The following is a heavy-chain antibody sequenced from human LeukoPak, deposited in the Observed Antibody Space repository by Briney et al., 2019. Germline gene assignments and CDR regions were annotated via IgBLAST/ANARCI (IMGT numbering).Heavy chain of an antibody. CDR1: GFAFSSYA. J-gene: IGHJ4*02. V-gene: IGHV3-23*01. CDR3: AKGQRGYSYGRDY. D-gene: IGHD5-18*01. Sequence: PGGSLRLSCAASGFAFSSYAMSWVRQAPGKGLEWVSAISGSGGSTYYADSVKGRFTISRDNSKNTLYLQMNSLRAEDTAVYYCAKGQRGYSYGRDYWGQGTLVTVSS. CDR2: ISGSGGST.